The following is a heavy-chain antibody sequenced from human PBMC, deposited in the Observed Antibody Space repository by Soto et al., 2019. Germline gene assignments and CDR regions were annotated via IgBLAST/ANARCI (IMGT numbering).Heavy chain of an antibody. CDR3: ARGHSTDCSNGVCSFFYNHEMDV. CDR2: INPKSGGT. Sequence: ASVKVSCKAPGGSFSSYAISWVRQAPGQGLEWLGRINPKSGGTSTAQKFQGWVTMTRDRSISTVYMELTRLRSDDTAVYFCARGHSTDCSNGVCSFFYNHEMDVWGQGTTVTVSS. J-gene: IGHJ6*02. CDR1: GGSFSSYA. D-gene: IGHD2-8*01. V-gene: IGHV1-2*04.